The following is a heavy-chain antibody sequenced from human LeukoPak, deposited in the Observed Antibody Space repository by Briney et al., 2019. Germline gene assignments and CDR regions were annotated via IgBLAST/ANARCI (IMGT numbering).Heavy chain of an antibody. D-gene: IGHD6-19*01. CDR3: ARVAQWLVRGGHYYGMDV. J-gene: IGHJ6*02. CDR2: IYYSGST. CDR1: GGSISSYY. V-gene: IGHV4-59*01. Sequence: SETLSLTCTVSGGSISSYYWSWIRQPPGKGLEWIGCIYYSGSTNYNPSLKSRVTISVDTSKNQFSLKLSSVTAADTAVYYCARVAQWLVRGGHYYGMDVWGQGTTVTVSS.